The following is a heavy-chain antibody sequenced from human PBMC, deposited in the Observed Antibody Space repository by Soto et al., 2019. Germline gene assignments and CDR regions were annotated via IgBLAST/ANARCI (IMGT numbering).Heavy chain of an antibody. CDR3: ARSFDSSSTYGMDV. CDR2: IDPSDSYT. CDR1: GYTFTTYW. J-gene: IGHJ6*02. Sequence: GESLKISCKGSGYTFTTYWINWVRQMPGKGLEWMGRIDPSDSYTKYSPSFQGHVIMSADKSNSTAYLHWSSLKASDTAIYYCARSFDSSSTYGMDVWGQGTTVTVSS. V-gene: IGHV5-10-1*01. D-gene: IGHD6-13*01.